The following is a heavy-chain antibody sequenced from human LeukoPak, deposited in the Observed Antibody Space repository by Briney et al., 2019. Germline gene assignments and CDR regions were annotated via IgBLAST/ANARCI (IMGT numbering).Heavy chain of an antibody. V-gene: IGHV5-51*01. Sequence: GGSLKIPCKGSGYTFTNYWIAWVRQMPGKGLDWMGIIYPGESTIKYSASFQGQVAISADKSISTAYLQWRSLQASDTAIYYCARRGGAFYEDYWGRGTLVTVSS. CDR3: ARRGGAFYEDY. D-gene: IGHD2-21*01. CDR2: IYPGESTI. J-gene: IGHJ4*02. CDR1: GYTFTNYW.